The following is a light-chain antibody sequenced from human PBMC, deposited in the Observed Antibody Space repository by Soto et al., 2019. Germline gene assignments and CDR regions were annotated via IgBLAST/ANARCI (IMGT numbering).Light chain of an antibody. J-gene: IGKJ3*01. Sequence: ESVLTQAAAALSLYPGERATLSCGASQSVTNNFLAWYQQKPGQAPRLLIYGASSRATGVPDRFSGSGSGTDFTLTISRLEPGDFAVYYCQKYVTPLFTFGPGTKVDIK. CDR2: GAS. CDR3: QKYVTPLFT. CDR1: QSVTNNF. V-gene: IGKV3-20*01.